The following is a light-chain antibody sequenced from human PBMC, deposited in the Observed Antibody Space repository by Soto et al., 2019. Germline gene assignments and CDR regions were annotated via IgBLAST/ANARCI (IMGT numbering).Light chain of an antibody. Sequence: DIQMTQSPSSLSASVVDRVTITFRASQSISTFLNWYQQKPGKVPKLLIYTSSTLQSGVPSRFSGSGSGTDFTLTISNLQPEDVATYYCQKHNAAPLTFGGGTKVDIK. J-gene: IGKJ4*01. CDR1: QSISTF. CDR2: TSS. CDR3: QKHNAAPLT. V-gene: IGKV1-27*01.